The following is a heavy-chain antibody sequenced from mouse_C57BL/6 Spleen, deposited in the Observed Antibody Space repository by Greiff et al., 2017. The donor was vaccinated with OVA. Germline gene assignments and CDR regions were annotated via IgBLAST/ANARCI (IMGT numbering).Heavy chain of an antibody. CDR3: ARSSREGYAMDY. CDR1: GYAFSSSW. V-gene: IGHV1-82*01. CDR2: IYPGDGDT. J-gene: IGHJ4*01. Sequence: QVQLKESGPELVKPGASVKISCKASGYAFSSSWMNWVKQRPGKGLEWIGRIYPGDGDTNYNGKFKGKATLTADKSSSTAYMQLSSLTSEDSAVYFCARSSREGYAMDYWGQGTSVTVSS.